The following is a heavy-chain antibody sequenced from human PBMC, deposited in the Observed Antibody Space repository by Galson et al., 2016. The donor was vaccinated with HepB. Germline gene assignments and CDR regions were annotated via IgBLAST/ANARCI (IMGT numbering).Heavy chain of an antibody. D-gene: IGHD6-19*01. J-gene: IGHJ4*02. Sequence: SLRLSCAASGFIFSEYGMHWVRQAPGKGLEWVATIWYDGTKTFYGDSVKGRFTISRGKSKNTLFLQMSSLRVDDTAVYYCAKDHWRDSSGFYEIENWGQGTLVIVSS. CDR2: IWYDGTKT. CDR1: GFIFSEYG. V-gene: IGHV3-33*03. CDR3: AKDHWRDSSGFYEIEN.